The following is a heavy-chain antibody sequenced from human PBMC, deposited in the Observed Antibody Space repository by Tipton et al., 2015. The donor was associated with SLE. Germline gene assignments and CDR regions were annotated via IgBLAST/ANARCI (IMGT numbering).Heavy chain of an antibody. CDR2: ISSSSSYI. V-gene: IGHV3-21*03. CDR1: GFTFSSYS. CDR3: ARDDLVTDSSSWYRSRYYYYGMDV. Sequence: SLRLSCAASGFTFSSYSMNWVRQAPGKGLEWVSSISSSSSYICYADSVKGRFTISRDNAKNSLYLQMNSLRAEDTAVYYCARDDLVTDSSSWYRSRYYYYGMDVWGQGTTVTVSS. J-gene: IGHJ6*02. D-gene: IGHD6-13*01.